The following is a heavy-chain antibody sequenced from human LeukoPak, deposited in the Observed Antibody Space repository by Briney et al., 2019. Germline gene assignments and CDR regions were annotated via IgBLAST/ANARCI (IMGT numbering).Heavy chain of an antibody. Sequence: PGGSLRLSCAASGFTFSSYVMHWVRQAPGQGLEWMGWINPNSGGTNYAQKFQGRVTMTRDTSISTAYMELSRLRSDDTAVYYCARWDWFGELSYFDYWGQGTLVTVSS. D-gene: IGHD3-10*01. CDR1: GFTFSSYV. CDR2: INPNSGGT. V-gene: IGHV1-2*02. J-gene: IGHJ4*02. CDR3: ARWDWFGELSYFDY.